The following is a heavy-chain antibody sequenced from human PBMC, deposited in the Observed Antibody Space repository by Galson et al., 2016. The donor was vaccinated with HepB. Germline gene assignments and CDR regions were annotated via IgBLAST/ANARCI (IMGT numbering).Heavy chain of an antibody. CDR1: GFTFDDYT. CDR3: AKEGAAAAGYYGMDV. D-gene: IGHD6-13*01. J-gene: IGHJ6*02. Sequence: SLRLSCAASGFTFDDYTMHWVRQVPGKGLEWVALIAWEGVSTFHADSVRGRFTISRDNSKNSLYLQINGLRREDTGLYYCAKEGAAAAGYYGMDVWGQGTTVTVSS. V-gene: IGHV3-43*01. CDR2: IAWEGVST.